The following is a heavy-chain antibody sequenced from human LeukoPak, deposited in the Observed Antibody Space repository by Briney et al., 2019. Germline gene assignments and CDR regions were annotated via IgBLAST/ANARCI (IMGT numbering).Heavy chain of an antibody. CDR3: ARSIDVTYYYYGMDV. V-gene: IGHV3-30-3*01. J-gene: IGHJ6*02. CDR1: GFTFSSYA. Sequence: GGSLRLSCAASGFTFSSYAMHWVRQAPGKGLEWVAVISYDGGNKYYADSVKGRFTISRDNSKNTLYLQMNSLRAEDTAVYYCARSIDVTYYYYGMDVWGQGTTVTVSS. D-gene: IGHD2/OR15-2a*01. CDR2: ISYDGGNK.